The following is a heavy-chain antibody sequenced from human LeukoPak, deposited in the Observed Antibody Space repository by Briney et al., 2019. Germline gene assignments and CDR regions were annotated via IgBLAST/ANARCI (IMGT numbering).Heavy chain of an antibody. V-gene: IGHV3-30*04. Sequence: GGSLSLSCAASGFTFSNYAMHWVRQAPGKGLEWVAVISYDGRNKYYADSVKGRFTISRDNSKNTLYLQMNSLRAEDTAVYYCARDRSSNEYYFDYWGQGTLVTVSS. J-gene: IGHJ4*02. CDR1: GFTFSNYA. D-gene: IGHD2-2*01. CDR2: ISYDGRNK. CDR3: ARDRSSNEYYFDY.